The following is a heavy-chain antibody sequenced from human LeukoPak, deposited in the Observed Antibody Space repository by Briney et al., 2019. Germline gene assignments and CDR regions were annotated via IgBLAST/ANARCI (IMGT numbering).Heavy chain of an antibody. CDR2: IKQDGSEK. D-gene: IGHD5-18*01. CDR3: ARDSSRGTWIQLWDFDY. J-gene: IGHJ4*02. CDR1: GFTFSSYW. Sequence: PGGSLRLSCAASGFTFSSYWMSWVPQAPGKGLEWVANIKQDGSEKYYVDSVKGRFTISRDNAKNSLYLQMNSLRAEDTAVYYCARDSSRGTWIQLWDFDYWGQGTLVTVSS. V-gene: IGHV3-7*05.